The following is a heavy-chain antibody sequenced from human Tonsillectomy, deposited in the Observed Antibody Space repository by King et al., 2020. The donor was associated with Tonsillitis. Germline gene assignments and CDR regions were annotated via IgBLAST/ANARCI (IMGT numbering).Heavy chain of an antibody. CDR2: VYPGDSDT. Sequence: VQLVESGAEVKKPGESLRISCKGFGYTFTSFWIGWVRQMPGKGLDWMGIVYPGDSDTRYSPSFQGQVTIPADKSITTAYLQWSSLKASDTAMYYCARLGPYDSSGYYYLWGQGTLVTVSS. V-gene: IGHV5-51*01. D-gene: IGHD3-22*01. CDR3: ARLGPYDSSGYYYL. J-gene: IGHJ4*02. CDR1: GYTFTSFW.